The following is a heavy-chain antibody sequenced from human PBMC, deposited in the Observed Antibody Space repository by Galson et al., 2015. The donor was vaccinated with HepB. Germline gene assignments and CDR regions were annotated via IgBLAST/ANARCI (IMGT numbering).Heavy chain of an antibody. V-gene: IGHV3-11*01. CDR1: GFTFSDYY. CDR3: FFGVHIGSQYFDY. CDR2: ISSSGSLI. Sequence: SLRLSCAASGFTFSDYYMDWIRQAPGKGLEWVSIISSSGSLISYADSVKGRFTISRDNAKKSLFLQMDSLRAEDTAVYYCFFGVHIGSQYFDYWGQGIRVTVSS. D-gene: IGHD3-3*01. J-gene: IGHJ4*02.